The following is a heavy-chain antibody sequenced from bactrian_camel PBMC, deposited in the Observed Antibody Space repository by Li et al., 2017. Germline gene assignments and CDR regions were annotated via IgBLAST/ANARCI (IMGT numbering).Heavy chain of an antibody. Sequence: HVQLVESGGGSVQTGGSLRLSCATSLNPDSRYCLGWFRQAPGKEREGVASIDSDGSTSYADSVKGRFTISQDNAKKIAYLQMNSLKVEDTAMYYCAAKEGIHWVGKFLFLSYAMDYWGKGTQVTVS. D-gene: IGHD1*01. CDR2: IDSDGST. V-gene: IGHV3S53*01. CDR1: LNPDSRYC. J-gene: IGHJ7*01.